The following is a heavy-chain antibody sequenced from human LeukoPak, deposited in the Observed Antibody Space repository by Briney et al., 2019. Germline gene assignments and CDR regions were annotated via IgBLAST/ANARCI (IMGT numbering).Heavy chain of an antibody. D-gene: IGHD3-10*01. CDR3: AYITMVRGTSPDAFDI. J-gene: IGHJ3*02. CDR2: ISGSGGST. V-gene: IGHV3-23*01. CDR1: GFTFSSYA. Sequence: PGGSLRLSCAASGFTFSSYAMSWVRQAPGKGLEWVSAISGSGGSTYYADSVKGRFTISRDNSKNTLYLQMNSLRAEDTAVYYCAYITMVRGTSPDAFDIWGQGTMVTVSS.